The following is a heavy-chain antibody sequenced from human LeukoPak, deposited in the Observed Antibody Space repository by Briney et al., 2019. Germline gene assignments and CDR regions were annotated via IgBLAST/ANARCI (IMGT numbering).Heavy chain of an antibody. J-gene: IGHJ4*02. Sequence: ASVKVSCKASGGTFSSYAISWVRQAPGQGLEWMGGIIPIFGTANYAQKFQGRVTITADESTSTAYMELSSLRSEDTAVYYCARDNYYDSSGYYYFDYWGQGTLVTVSS. CDR2: IIPIFGTA. D-gene: IGHD3-22*01. CDR1: GGTFSSYA. V-gene: IGHV1-69*13. CDR3: ARDNYYDSSGYYYFDY.